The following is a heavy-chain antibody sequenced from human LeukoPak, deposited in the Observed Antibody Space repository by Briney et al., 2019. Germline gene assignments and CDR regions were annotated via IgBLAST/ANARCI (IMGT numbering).Heavy chain of an antibody. J-gene: IGHJ4*02. V-gene: IGHV3-11*03. D-gene: IGHD1-1*01. Sequence: GGSLRLSCAASGFTFSDYYMSWIRQAPGKGLEWVSYISSSSSYTNYAASVKGRFTISRDNSKNTLYLQMNSLRAEDTAVYYCAKSPPALQNGIPPNDWGQGTLVTVSA. CDR1: GFTFSDYY. CDR2: ISSSSSYT. CDR3: AKSPPALQNGIPPND.